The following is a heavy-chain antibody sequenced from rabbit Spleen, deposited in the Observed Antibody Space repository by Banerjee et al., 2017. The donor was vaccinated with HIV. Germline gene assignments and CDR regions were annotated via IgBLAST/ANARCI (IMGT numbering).Heavy chain of an antibody. CDR3: AGDGDVSIRYYFTL. J-gene: IGHJ4*01. D-gene: IGHD2-1*01. Sequence: QEQLVESGGGLVRPEGSLKLSCTASGFSFSNKAVMCWVRQAPGKGLEWIACIDTNDGDTDYANWPKGRFTISKTSSTTVTLQMTSLTAADTATYFCAGDGDVSIRYYFTLWGPGTLVTVS. CDR1: GFSFSNKAV. CDR2: IDTNDGDT. V-gene: IGHV1S45*01.